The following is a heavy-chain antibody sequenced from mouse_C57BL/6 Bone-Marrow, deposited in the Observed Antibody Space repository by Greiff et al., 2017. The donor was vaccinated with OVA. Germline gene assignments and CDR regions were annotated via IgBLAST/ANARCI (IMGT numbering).Heavy chain of an antibody. D-gene: IGHD1-1*01. Sequence: QVQLKESGAELVRPGASVTLSCKASGYTFTDYEMHWVKQTPVHGLEWIGAIDPETGGTAYNQKFKGKAILTADKSSSTAYMELRSLTSEDSAVYYCTRIGVVAHWYFDVWGTGTTVTVSS. CDR2: IDPETGGT. CDR1: GYTFTDYE. J-gene: IGHJ1*03. V-gene: IGHV1-15*01. CDR3: TRIGVVAHWYFDV.